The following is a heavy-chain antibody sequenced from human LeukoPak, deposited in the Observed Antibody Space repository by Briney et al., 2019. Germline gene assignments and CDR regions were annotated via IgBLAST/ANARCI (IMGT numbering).Heavy chain of an antibody. Sequence: PSETLSLTCAVYGGSFSGYYWSWIRQPPGKGLEWIGYIYNRESTKYNPSLKSRVTMSLDTSKNQFSLKVTSVTAADTAIYYCARQGQGFGRFWSGYDYWGPGTLVTVSS. D-gene: IGHD3-3*01. V-gene: IGHV4-59*08. CDR3: ARQGQGFGRFWSGYDY. CDR2: IYNREST. CDR1: GGSFSGYY. J-gene: IGHJ4*02.